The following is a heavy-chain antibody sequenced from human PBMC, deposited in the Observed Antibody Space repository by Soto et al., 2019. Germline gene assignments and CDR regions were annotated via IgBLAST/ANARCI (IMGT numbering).Heavy chain of an antibody. J-gene: IGHJ4*02. Sequence: QVQLVESGGGVVQPGRSLRLSCAASGLTVSAYTMHWVRQAPGKGLEWVAVISSDGSHKYYADSLKGRFTISRDNSTNTLYLQMNSLSAEDTAVYYCARWEQPLFDYWGQGTLFTVSS. D-gene: IGHD1-26*01. V-gene: IGHV3-30-3*01. CDR2: ISSDGSHK. CDR3: ARWEQPLFDY. CDR1: GLTVSAYT.